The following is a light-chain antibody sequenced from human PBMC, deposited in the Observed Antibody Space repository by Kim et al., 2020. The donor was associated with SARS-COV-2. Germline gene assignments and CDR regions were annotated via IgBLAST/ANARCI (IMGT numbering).Light chain of an antibody. CDR3: QKSDSAPWT. Sequence: ASVGDRVTITCRASQGISNYLAGYQQKPGRVPNLLIYAASTLQSGVPSRFSGSGSGTDFTLTISSLQPEDVATYYCQKSDSAPWTFGQGTKVDIK. CDR2: AAS. J-gene: IGKJ1*01. V-gene: IGKV1-27*01. CDR1: QGISNY.